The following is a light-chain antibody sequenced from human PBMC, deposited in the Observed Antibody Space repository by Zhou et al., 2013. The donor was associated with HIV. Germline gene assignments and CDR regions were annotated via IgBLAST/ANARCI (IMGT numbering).Light chain of an antibody. Sequence: EIVMTQSPATLSVSPGERATLSCRASQSVASTLAWYQQKGGQAPRLLIYGASTRATGIPARFSGSGSATEFTLTISSLQSEDSAVYYCQQYSYWPLTFGGGTKVEIK. V-gene: IGKV3-15*01. CDR1: QSVAST. CDR2: GAS. CDR3: QQYSYWPLT. J-gene: IGKJ4*01.